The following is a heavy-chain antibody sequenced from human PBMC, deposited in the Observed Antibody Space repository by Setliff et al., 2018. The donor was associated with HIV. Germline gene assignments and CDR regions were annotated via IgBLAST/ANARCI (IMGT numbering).Heavy chain of an antibody. D-gene: IGHD6-25*01. Sequence: SETLSLTCAVSGGSISSSNWWSWVRQPPGKGLEWIGKIYHSGRTYYNPSLKSRVTISVDKSKDQFSLKLSSVTAADTAVYYCARAGSSGDHYYYYYMDVWGKGTTVTVSS. V-gene: IGHV4-4*02. CDR3: ARAGSSGDHYYYYYMDV. CDR2: IYHSGRT. CDR1: GGSISSSNW. J-gene: IGHJ6*03.